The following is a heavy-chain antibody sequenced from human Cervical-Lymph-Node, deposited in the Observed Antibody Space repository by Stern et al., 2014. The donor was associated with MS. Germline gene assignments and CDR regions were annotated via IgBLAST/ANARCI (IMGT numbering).Heavy chain of an antibody. CDR2: VYYSGAT. CDR1: GDSISSYTHY. V-gene: IGHV4-39*01. CDR3: AKHACTGAACPFDL. Sequence: QVQLQESGPGLVKPSETLSLTCAVSGDSISSYTHYWAWIRQPPGKGLEWIGSVYYSGATYYNPSLKSPVPIPVDTPKNPFPLGLNSVTAADTAVYYCAKHACTGAACPFDLWGQGTLVTVSS. J-gene: IGHJ4*02. D-gene: IGHD2-8*02.